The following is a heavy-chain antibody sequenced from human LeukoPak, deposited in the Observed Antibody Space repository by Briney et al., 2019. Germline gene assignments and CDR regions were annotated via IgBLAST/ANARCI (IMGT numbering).Heavy chain of an antibody. D-gene: IGHD3-16*01. CDR3: AKGGGTWRDPGAY. CDR1: GFPFSSYG. J-gene: IGHJ4*02. CDR2: VAYDGSNN. Sequence: PGRSLRLSSAAPGFPFSSYGMHWVPQAPGKGLECVVLVAYDGSNNHYADSVKGRFSISRDDCKNTQYLQMNSLRAEDTAVYDFAKGGGTWRDPGAYWGQGTLVTVSS. V-gene: IGHV3-30*18.